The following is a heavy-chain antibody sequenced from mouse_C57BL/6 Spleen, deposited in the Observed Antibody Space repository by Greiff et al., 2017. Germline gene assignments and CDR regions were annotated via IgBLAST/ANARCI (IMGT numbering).Heavy chain of an antibody. CDR2: ITPNYGTT. CDR3: AREGLGFYY. Sequence: EVQLQQSGPELVKPGASVKISCKASGYSFTDYNMNWVTQSTGKSLEWIGVITPNYGTTSYNQKFKGKATLTVDQSSSTADMQRNSLTSEDAAVYYCAREGLGFYYWGQGTTLTVSS. CDR1: GYSFTDYN. V-gene: IGHV1-39*01. D-gene: IGHD4-1*01. J-gene: IGHJ2*01.